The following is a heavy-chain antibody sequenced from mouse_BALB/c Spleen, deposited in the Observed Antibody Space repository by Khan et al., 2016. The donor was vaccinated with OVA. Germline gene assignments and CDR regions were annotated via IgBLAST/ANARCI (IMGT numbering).Heavy chain of an antibody. D-gene: IGHD1-1*01. V-gene: IGHV3-2*02. CDR1: GYSITSGYA. Sequence: VQLKVSGPGLVKPSQSLSLTCTVTGYSITSGYAWNWIRQFPGNKLEWMGYISYSGVTSYTPSLKSRISITRDTSKNQFFLQLNSVTTEDTATYYCARGNYYGYYVDYWGQGTTLTVSS. J-gene: IGHJ2*01. CDR3: ARGNYYGYYVDY. CDR2: ISYSGVT.